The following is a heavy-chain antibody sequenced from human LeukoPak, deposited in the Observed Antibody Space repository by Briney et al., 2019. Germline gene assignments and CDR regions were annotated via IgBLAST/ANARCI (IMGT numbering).Heavy chain of an antibody. J-gene: IGHJ5*02. CDR3: ARPYYYDSRIDP. Sequence: SQTLSLTCTVSGGSISSGDYYWSWIRQPPGKGLEWIAYMYYSGSTYYNPSLKSRVTMSADTSKNQLSLKLSSVTAADTAVYYCARPYYYDSRIDPWGQGILVTVTS. CDR2: MYYSGST. D-gene: IGHD3-22*01. CDR1: GGSISSGDYY. V-gene: IGHV4-30-4*01.